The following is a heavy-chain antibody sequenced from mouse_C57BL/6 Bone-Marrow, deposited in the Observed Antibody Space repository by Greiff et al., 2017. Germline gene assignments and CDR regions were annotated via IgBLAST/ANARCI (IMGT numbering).Heavy chain of an antibody. CDR3: AREVYYYGSSPYYYAMDY. J-gene: IGHJ4*01. V-gene: IGHV1-81*01. CDR1: GYTFTSYG. D-gene: IGHD1-1*01. CDR2: IYPRSGNT. Sequence: QVQLQQSGAELARPGASVKLSCKASGYTFTSYGISWVKQRTGQGLEWIGEIYPRSGNTYYNEKFKGKATLTADKSSSTAYMELRSLTSEDSAVQFCAREVYYYGSSPYYYAMDYWGQGTSVTVSS.